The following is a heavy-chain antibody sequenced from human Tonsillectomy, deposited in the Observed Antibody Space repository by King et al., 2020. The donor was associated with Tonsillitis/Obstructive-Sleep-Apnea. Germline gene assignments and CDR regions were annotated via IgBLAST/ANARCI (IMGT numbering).Heavy chain of an antibody. D-gene: IGHD3-22*01. Sequence: QLQESGPGLVKPSETLSLTCTVSGDSINVNNYYWGWIRQPPGRGLEWIGSIYFTGSTYCNPSLKSRVTISVDTSKNQFSLKLSSVTAADTAVYYCARDTEENVYYDSSGFSYYYGLDVWGPGTTVTVSS. CDR1: GDSINVNNYY. CDR3: ARDTEENVYYDSSGFSYYYGLDV. J-gene: IGHJ6*02. CDR2: IYFTGST. V-gene: IGHV4-39*07.